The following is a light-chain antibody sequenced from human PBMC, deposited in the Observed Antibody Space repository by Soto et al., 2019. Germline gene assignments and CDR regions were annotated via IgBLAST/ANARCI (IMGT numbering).Light chain of an antibody. CDR2: KDS. V-gene: IGLV3-25*03. CDR3: QSADSSGTPYGV. CDR1: ALPKQY. Sequence: SYELTQPPSVSVSPGQTARITCSGDALPKQYAYWYQQKPGQAPVLVIYKDSERPSGIPERFSGSSSGTTVTLTISGVQAEDEADYYCQSADSSGTPYGVFGGGTKLTVL. J-gene: IGLJ3*02.